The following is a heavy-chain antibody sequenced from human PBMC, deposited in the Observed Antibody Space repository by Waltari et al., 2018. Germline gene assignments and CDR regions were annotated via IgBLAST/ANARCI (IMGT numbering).Heavy chain of an antibody. D-gene: IGHD3-3*01. V-gene: IGHV3-48*04. CDR3: ARDYDFWSGYYPD. CDR1: GFTFSSYS. CDR2: ISSSSTI. Sequence: EVQLVESGGGLVQPGGSLRLSCAASGFTFSSYSMNWVRQAPGKGLEWVSYISSSSTIYYADSVKGRFTISRDNAKNSLYLQMNSLRAEDTAVYYCARDYDFWSGYYPDWGQGTLVTVSS. J-gene: IGHJ4*02.